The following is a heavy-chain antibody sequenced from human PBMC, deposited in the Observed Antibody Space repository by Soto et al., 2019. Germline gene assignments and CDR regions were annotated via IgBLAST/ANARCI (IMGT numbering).Heavy chain of an antibody. CDR1: ECTERRED. Sequence: QPGGSLRNCGADAECTERREDMHRIRQAPGKGLEWVAVLSYDGIAQYYADSVKGRFTISRDNSKNTLYLQMNSLRVEDTALYYCVKGGWYGTSSPSDRWGQGTLVTVSS. V-gene: IGHV3-30*18. CDR3: VKGGWYGTSSPSDR. J-gene: IGHJ5*02. D-gene: IGHD6-6*01. CDR2: LSYDGIAQ.